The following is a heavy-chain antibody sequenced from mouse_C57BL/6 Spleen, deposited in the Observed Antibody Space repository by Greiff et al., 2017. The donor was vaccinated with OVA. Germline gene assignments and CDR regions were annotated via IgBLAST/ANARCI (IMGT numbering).Heavy chain of an antibody. CDR3: TETAYYAMDY. CDR2: IDPETGGT. D-gene: IGHD3-2*01. CDR1: GYTFTDYE. J-gene: IGHJ4*01. V-gene: IGHV1-15*01. Sequence: VKVVESGAELVRPGASVTLSCKASGYTFTDYEMHWVKQTPVHGLEWIGAIDPETGGTAYNQKFKGKAILTADKSSSTAYMELRSLTSEDSAGDYCTETAYYAMDYWGQGTSVTVSS.